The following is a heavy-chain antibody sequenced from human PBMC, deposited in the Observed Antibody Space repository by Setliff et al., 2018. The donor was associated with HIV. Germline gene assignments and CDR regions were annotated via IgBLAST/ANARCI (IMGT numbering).Heavy chain of an antibody. V-gene: IGHV3-48*04. D-gene: IGHD1-7*01. CDR3: AREGITGTTLHPY. CDR2: ISSSGTTT. CDR1: GFTFSSYS. Sequence: GGSLRLSCAASGFTFSSYSMNWVRQAPGKGLEWVSYISSSGTTTYYADSVKGRFTISRDNAKNSLYLQMNTLRAEDTAVYYCAREGITGTTLHPYWGQGTLVTVSS. J-gene: IGHJ4*02.